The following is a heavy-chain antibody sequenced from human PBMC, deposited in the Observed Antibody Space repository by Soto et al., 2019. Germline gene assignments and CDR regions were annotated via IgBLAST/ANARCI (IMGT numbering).Heavy chain of an antibody. V-gene: IGHV1-69*01. J-gene: IGHJ6*02. CDR2: IIPLLNTP. CDR3: ARESRSTNYYYSGMDV. D-gene: IGHD6-6*01. CDR1: GGTFSSYA. Sequence: QVQLVQSGAEVKKPGSSVKVSCRASGGTFSSYAVSWVRQAPGQGLEWMGVIIPLLNTPKYVEKFQGRVTITADASAKTAYLALSSLTSEDTAVYYCARESRSTNYYYSGMDVWGQGTTVTVSS.